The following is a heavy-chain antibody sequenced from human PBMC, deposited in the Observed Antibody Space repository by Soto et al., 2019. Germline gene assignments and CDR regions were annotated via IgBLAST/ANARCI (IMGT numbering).Heavy chain of an antibody. D-gene: IGHD6-19*01. CDR1: GYTFTGYY. CDR3: AKGGPIAVASGMNWFDP. CDR2: INPNSGGT. Sequence: QVQLVQSGAEVKKPGASVKVSCKASGYTFTGYYMHWVRQAPGQGLEWMGWINPNSGGTNYAQKFQGCVTMTRDTSISTAYMELSRLRSDDTAVYYCAKGGPIAVASGMNWFDPWGQGTLVTVSS. V-gene: IGHV1-2*04. J-gene: IGHJ5*02.